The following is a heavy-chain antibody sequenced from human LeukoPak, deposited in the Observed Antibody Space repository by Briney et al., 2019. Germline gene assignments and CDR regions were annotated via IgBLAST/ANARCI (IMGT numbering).Heavy chain of an antibody. CDR3: AELGITMIGGV. D-gene: IGHD3-10*02. CDR2: ISSNGGST. J-gene: IGHJ6*04. V-gene: IGHV3-64*01. CDR1: GFTFSSYA. Sequence: GGSLRLSCAASGFTFSSYAMHWVRQAPGKGLEYVSAISSNGGSTYYANSVKGRFTISRDNSDNTLYLQMGSLRTEDMAVYYCAELGITMIGGVWGKGTTVTISS.